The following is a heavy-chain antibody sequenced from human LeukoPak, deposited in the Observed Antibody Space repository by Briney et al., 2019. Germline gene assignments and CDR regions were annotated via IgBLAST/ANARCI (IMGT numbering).Heavy chain of an antibody. CDR3: AKDMRLAYILTGSDVFDI. CDR2: IYTSGST. J-gene: IGHJ3*02. V-gene: IGHV4-61*02. D-gene: IGHD3-9*01. Sequence: SQTLSLTCTVSGGSISSGSYYWSWIRQPAGKGLEWIGRIYTSGSTNYNPSLKSRVTISVDTSKNQFSLKLSSVTAADTALYYCAKDMRLAYILTGSDVFDIWGQGTMVTVSS. CDR1: GGSISSGSYY.